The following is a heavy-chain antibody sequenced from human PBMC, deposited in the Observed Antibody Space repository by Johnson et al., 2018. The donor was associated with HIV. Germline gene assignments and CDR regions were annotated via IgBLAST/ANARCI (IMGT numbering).Heavy chain of an antibody. Sequence: VQLVESGGGVVQPGRSLRLSCAASGFTFSSYWMSWVRQAPGKGLEWVANRKQDGSEKDSVDSVKGSGTISRDNAKNSLYLQMNSLRAEDTAVYYCAREVRRWLQFDAFDIWGQGTMVTVSS. V-gene: IGHV3-7*04. CDR3: AREVRRWLQFDAFDI. D-gene: IGHD5-24*01. CDR1: GFTFSSYW. J-gene: IGHJ3*02. CDR2: RKQDGSEK.